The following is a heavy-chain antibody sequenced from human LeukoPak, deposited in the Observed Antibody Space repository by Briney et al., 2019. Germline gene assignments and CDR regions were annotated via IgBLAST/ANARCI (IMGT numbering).Heavy chain of an antibody. CDR2: IYYSGIT. J-gene: IGHJ5*02. D-gene: IGHD2-2*01. CDR1: GGSISSSY. V-gene: IGHV4-59*08. Sequence: SETLSLTCTVSGGSISSSYWSWIRQPPGKGLERIGYIYYSGITNYNPSLKSRVTISVDTSKNHFSLKLSSVTAADTAVYYCARHDVVAREFDPWGQGTLVTVSS. CDR3: ARHDVVAREFDP.